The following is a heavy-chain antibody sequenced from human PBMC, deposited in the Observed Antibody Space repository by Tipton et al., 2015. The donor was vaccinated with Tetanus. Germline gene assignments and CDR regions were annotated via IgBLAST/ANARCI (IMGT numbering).Heavy chain of an antibody. CDR2: ISYTGTT. Sequence: TLSLTCTVSGDSLSNGDYYWSWIRQPPGKGLDWIGYISYTGTTHYNPSLKSRVTISLDRSKNQFSLKLTSVTAADTAVYYCATVGLVTASVKYWGQGTLVTVSS. CDR3: ATVGLVTASVKY. J-gene: IGHJ4*01. V-gene: IGHV4-30-4*01. CDR1: GDSLSNGDYY. D-gene: IGHD2-21*02.